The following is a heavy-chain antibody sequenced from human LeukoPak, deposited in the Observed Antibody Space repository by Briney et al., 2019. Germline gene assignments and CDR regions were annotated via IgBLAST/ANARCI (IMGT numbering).Heavy chain of an antibody. V-gene: IGHV1-8*03. CDR1: GYTFTSYD. CDR2: MNPNSGNT. D-gene: IGHD3-22*01. J-gene: IGHJ4*02. CDR3: ARGLRYYYDSDSADY. Sequence: ASVKVSCKASGYTFTSYDINWVRQATGQGLEWMGWMNPNSGNTGYAQKFQGRVTITRYTSISTAYMELSSLRSEDTAVYYCARGLRYYYDSDSADYWGQGTLVTVSS.